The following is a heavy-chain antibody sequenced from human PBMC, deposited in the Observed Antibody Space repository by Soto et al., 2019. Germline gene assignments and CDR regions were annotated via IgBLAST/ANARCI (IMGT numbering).Heavy chain of an antibody. CDR2: FSGPGGGP. D-gene: IGHD3-10*01. CDR1: GFTFSTYA. V-gene: IGHV3-23*01. Sequence: SGGSLRLSCAASGFTFSTYAMSWVRQAPGKGLEWVSSFSGPGGGPYYADSVKGRFTISRDDSKNTLYLQMNSLRAEDTAVYYCAREQYSMVRGVIPYWGQGTLVTVS. J-gene: IGHJ4*02. CDR3: AREQYSMVRGVIPY.